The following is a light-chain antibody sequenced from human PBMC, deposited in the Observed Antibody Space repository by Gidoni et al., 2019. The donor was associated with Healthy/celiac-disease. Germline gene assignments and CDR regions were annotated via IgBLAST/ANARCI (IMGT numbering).Light chain of an antibody. CDR3: QQYGSSPPDT. CDR1: QSVSSSY. J-gene: IGKJ4*01. V-gene: IGKV3-20*01. CDR2: GAS. Sequence: EIVLTQSPGTLSLSPGERATLSCRASQSVSSSYLAWYQQKPGHAPRLLISGASSRATGIPDRFSGSGSGTDFALTISRLEPEDFAVDYCQQYGSSPPDTFGGGTKVEIK.